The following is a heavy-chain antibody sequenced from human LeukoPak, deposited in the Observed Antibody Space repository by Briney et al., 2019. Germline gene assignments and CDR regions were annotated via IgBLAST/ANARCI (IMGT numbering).Heavy chain of an antibody. J-gene: IGHJ6*03. CDR3: GRGARPPHYYYYMDV. CDR2: IIPILGTA. D-gene: IGHD5-12*01. CDR1: GGTFNSYG. Sequence: ASVKVSCKASGGTFNSYGIIWVRQAPGQGLEWMGGIIPILGTANYAQKSQGRVTISADKSTSTAYMELSSLRSEDTAVYYCGRGARPPHYYYYMDVWGKGTTVTVSS. V-gene: IGHV1-69*06.